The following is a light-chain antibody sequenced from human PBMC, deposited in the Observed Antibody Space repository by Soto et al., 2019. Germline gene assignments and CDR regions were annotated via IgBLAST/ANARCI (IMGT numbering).Light chain of an antibody. CDR1: NIGGKS. V-gene: IGLV3-21*04. CDR2: HDS. CDR3: QVWDSGNDIPV. Sequence: SYELTQPPSVSLAPGETARLTCGGNNIGGKSVHWYQRKPGQAPVVVIHHDSDRPSGIPERFSGSNSGNTATLTISRVEAGDEADYDCQVWDSGNDIPVFGGGTKLTVL. J-gene: IGLJ2*01.